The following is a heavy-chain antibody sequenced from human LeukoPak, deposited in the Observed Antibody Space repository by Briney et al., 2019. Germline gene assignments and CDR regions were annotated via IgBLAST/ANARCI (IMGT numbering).Heavy chain of an antibody. D-gene: IGHD3-10*01. CDR2: IYYSGST. CDR1: GGSISSYY. J-gene: IGHJ5*02. V-gene: IGHV4-59*01. Sequence: SETLSLTCTVSGGSISSYYWSWIRQPPGKGLEWIGYIYYSGSTNYNPSLKSRVTISVDTSKNQFSLELSSVTAADTAVYYCARVGDWFDPWGQGTLVTVSS. CDR3: ARVGDWFDP.